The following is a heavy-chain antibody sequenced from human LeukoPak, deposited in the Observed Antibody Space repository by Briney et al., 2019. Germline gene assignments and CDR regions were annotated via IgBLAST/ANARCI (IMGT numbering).Heavy chain of an antibody. CDR1: GNSVSSNSAA. Sequence: SQTLSLTCAISGNSVSSNSAAWNWIRQSPSRGLEWLGRTYYRSKWYNDYALSVKSRITINPDTSKNQFSLQLNSVTPEDTAVYYCARVSLVVEGMDVWGQGTTVTVSS. D-gene: IGHD3-22*01. V-gene: IGHV6-1*01. CDR3: ARVSLVVEGMDV. CDR2: TYYRSKWYN. J-gene: IGHJ6*02.